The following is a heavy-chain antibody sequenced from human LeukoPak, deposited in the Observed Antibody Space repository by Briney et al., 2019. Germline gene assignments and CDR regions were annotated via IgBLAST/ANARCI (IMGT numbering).Heavy chain of an antibody. CDR1: GGFITTTNW. CDR2: VSLEGVR. J-gene: IGHJ4*02. CDR3: SRENGAFSPFGY. D-gene: IGHD2-8*01. V-gene: IGHV4-4*02. Sequence: SGTLSLTCGVSGGFITTTNWWSWVRQVPGQGLQWIGEVSLEGVRNYNPSLTSRVTMSLDRAKNLLSLNLNSVTAADTAVYYCSRENGAFSPFGYWGQGILVTV.